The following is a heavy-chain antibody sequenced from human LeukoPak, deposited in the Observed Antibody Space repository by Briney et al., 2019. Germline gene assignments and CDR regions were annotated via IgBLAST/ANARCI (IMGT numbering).Heavy chain of an antibody. Sequence: TSSETLSLTCIVSSGPIRSYYGSWTRQPPGKGLEWIGYIYYTGSTNYNPSLKSRVTISVDTSKNQLSLKLRSVTAADTAVYYCARQDSGTYLNPLDIWGQGTVVTVSS. D-gene: IGHD1-26*01. CDR3: ARQDSGTYLNPLDI. CDR2: IYYTGST. V-gene: IGHV4-59*08. CDR1: SGPIRSYY. J-gene: IGHJ3*02.